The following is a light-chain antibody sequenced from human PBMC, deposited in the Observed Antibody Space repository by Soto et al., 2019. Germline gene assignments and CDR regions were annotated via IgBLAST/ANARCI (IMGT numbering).Light chain of an antibody. Sequence: QSVLTQPPSVSGAPGQSVTISCTGSGSNIGAGYEVHWYQQLPGVAPKLLIFDTSNRPSGVPGRFSGSKSGASASLAITGLLPEDEADFFCQSFDTNLNAVVFGGGTQLTVL. CDR1: GSNIGAGYE. J-gene: IGLJ2*01. V-gene: IGLV1-40*01. CDR2: DTS. CDR3: QSFDTNLNAVV.